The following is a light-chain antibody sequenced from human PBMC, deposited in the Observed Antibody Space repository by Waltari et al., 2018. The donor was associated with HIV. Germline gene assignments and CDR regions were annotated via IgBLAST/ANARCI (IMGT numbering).Light chain of an antibody. Sequence: QSVLTQPPSASATPGQRVTISCSGSSSDIGSYYVYWFQQLPGTAPKLLIYRNNQRPSGVPDRFSGSKSGTSASLAISGLRSEDEADYYCATWDDNLSGVVFGGGTKLTVL. CDR2: RNN. CDR1: SSDIGSYY. CDR3: ATWDDNLSGVV. V-gene: IGLV1-47*01. J-gene: IGLJ2*01.